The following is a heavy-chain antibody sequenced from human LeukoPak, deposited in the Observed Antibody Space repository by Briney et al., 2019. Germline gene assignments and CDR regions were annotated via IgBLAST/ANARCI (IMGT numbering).Heavy chain of an antibody. J-gene: IGHJ4*02. V-gene: IGHV4-59*01. CDR1: GGSISSYY. CDR2: IYHSGST. CDR3: ARERIAAAGTSTGFDY. D-gene: IGHD6-13*01. Sequence: PSETLSRTCTVSGGSISSYYWSWIRQPPGKGLEWIGYIYHSGSTNYNPSLKSRVTISVDTSKNQFSLKLSSVTAADTAVYYCARERIAAAGTSTGFDYWGQGTLVTVSS.